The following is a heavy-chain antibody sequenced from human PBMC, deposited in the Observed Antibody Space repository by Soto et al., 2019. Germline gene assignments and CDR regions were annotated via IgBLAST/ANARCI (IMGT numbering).Heavy chain of an antibody. Sequence: EVQLVESGGGLVQPGGSLRLSCAASGFTFSSYSMNWVRQAPGKGLEWVSYISSSSSTIYYADSVKGRFTISRDNAKKSLHLQRNSRGDEDAAVYYCASDAEDSAADGGYYIDLWGRGTLVTVSS. CDR2: ISSSSSTI. CDR1: GFTFSSYS. CDR3: ASDAEDSAADGGYYIDL. J-gene: IGHJ2*01. V-gene: IGHV3-48*02. D-gene: IGHD1-1*01.